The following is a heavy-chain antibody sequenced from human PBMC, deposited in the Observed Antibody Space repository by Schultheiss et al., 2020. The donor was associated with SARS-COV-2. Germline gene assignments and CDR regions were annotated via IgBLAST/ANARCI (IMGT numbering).Heavy chain of an antibody. Sequence: SETLSLTCTVSGGSISSYYWSWIRQPPGKGLEWIGYIYYSGSTNYNPSLKSRVTISVDTSKNQFSLKLSSVTAADTAVYYCARDPGAFDDAFDIWGQGTMVTVSS. V-gene: IGHV4-59*01. CDR2: IYYSGST. D-gene: IGHD1-26*01. CDR1: GGSISSYY. CDR3: ARDPGAFDDAFDI. J-gene: IGHJ3*02.